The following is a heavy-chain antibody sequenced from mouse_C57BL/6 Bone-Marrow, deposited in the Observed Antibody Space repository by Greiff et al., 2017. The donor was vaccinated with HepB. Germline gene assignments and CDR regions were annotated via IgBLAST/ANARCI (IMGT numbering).Heavy chain of an antibody. J-gene: IGHJ3*01. Sequence: EVQGVESGGGLVQPGGSLKLSCAASGFTFSLYGMSWVRQTPDKRLALVASINSNDGTTYYADTIKGRFTITRDNAKNTLYLQMSSRKSEDTAMYYCARRDLFVYWGQGTLVTVSA. V-gene: IGHV5-6-3*01. CDR1: GFTFSLYG. D-gene: IGHD3-3*01. CDR2: INSNDGTT. CDR3: ARRDLFVY.